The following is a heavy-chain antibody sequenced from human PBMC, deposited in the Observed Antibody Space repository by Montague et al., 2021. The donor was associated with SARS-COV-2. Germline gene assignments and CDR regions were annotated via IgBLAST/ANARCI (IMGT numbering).Heavy chain of an antibody. CDR3: ARHTSAWYDYFED. J-gene: IGHJ4*02. CDR2: MFHSGST. Sequence: SETLSLTCSVTGGSMRSSDYCWGWVRQPPGKTLEWIGSMFHSGSTFYNPSLKSRLTISVDTSNNHFSLNLTSVTAADTAIYYCARHTSAWYDYFEDWGQGTLVTVSS. V-gene: IGHV4-39*02. CDR1: GGSMRSSDYC. D-gene: IGHD6-19*01.